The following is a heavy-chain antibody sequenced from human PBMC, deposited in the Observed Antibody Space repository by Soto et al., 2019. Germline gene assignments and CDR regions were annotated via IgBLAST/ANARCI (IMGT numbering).Heavy chain of an antibody. CDR3: ATRDYDILTGYLHI. V-gene: IGHV1-2*02. CDR2: INADSGDT. Sequence: QAHLVQSGAEVRKPGASVKVSCQALEHTSTIYYIHWVRQARGQGLEWMGWINADSGDTTYAEDFRGRVTLTRDTSTSTFHMELSRLRLDDTAMYFFATRDYDILTGYLHIWGQGTLITVSS. D-gene: IGHD3-9*01. J-gene: IGHJ1*01. CDR1: EHTSTIYY.